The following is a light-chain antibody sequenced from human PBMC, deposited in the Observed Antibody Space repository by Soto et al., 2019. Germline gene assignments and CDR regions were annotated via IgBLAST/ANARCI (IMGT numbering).Light chain of an antibody. CDR1: QSVSSTY. J-gene: IGKJ1*01. V-gene: IGKV3-20*01. CDR2: VAS. Sequence: EIVLTQSPGTLSLSPGERATLSCRASQSVSSTYLAWYQQKPGQAPRLLNYVASSRATGIPDRFSGSGCGTDFTLTISRLEPEDFAVYYCQQYGSSPWTFGQGTKVEIK. CDR3: QQYGSSPWT.